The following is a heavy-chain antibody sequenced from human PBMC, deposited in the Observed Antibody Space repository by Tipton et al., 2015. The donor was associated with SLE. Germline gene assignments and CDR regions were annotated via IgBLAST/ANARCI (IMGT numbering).Heavy chain of an antibody. CDR1: GGPISSSDNY. V-gene: IGHV4-39*07. CDR3: ARETEDTGWIHSRDYIYYYYYVDV. J-gene: IGHJ6*03. CDR2: IFYSGIT. D-gene: IGHD6-19*01. Sequence: TLSLTCTVSGGPISSSDNYWGWVRQPPGKGPEYLGTIFYSGITYYNPSLKSRVTISIDTSMNQFSLRLSSVTAADTAVYYCARETEDTGWIHSRDYIYYYYYVDVWGQGTTVTVSS.